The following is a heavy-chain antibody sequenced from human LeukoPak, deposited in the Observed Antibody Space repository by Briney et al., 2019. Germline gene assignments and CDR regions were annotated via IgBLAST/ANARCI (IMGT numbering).Heavy chain of an antibody. V-gene: IGHV1-18*01. D-gene: IGHD6-19*01. CDR3: ASNSVYSSGWYTPYYGMDV. J-gene: IGHJ6*02. Sequence: ASVKVSRKTSVYTLTSYATSSVRQAPGQGHEWMGWISAYNGNTNYAQKLQGRVTMTTDTSTSTGYKELRRLRSDDTVVYHCASNSVYSSGWYTPYYGMDVWGQGTTVTVCS. CDR1: VYTLTSYA. CDR2: ISAYNGNT.